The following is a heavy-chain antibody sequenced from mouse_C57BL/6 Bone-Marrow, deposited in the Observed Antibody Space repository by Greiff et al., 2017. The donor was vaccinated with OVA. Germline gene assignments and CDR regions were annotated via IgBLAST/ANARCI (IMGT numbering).Heavy chain of an antibody. CDR1: GYTFTSYW. J-gene: IGHJ1*03. V-gene: IGHV1-69*01. D-gene: IGHD1-1*01. Sequence: VQLQQSGAELVMPGASVKLSCKASGYTFTSYWMHWVKQRPGQGLEWIGEIDPSDSYTNYNQKFKGKSTLTVDKSSSTAYMQLSSLTSEDSAVYYCARSRGSSYVNWYFDVWGTGTTVTVSS. CDR3: ARSRGSSYVNWYFDV. CDR2: IDPSDSYT.